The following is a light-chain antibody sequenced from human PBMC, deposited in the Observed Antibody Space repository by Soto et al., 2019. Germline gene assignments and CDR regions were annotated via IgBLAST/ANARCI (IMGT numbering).Light chain of an antibody. V-gene: IGKV2-30*01. CDR1: QSLVYSDGNTY. CDR3: MQGTHPFT. J-gene: IGKJ3*01. Sequence: DAVMTQSPLSLPVTLGQPASISCRSSQSLVYSDGNTYLNWFQQRPGQSQRRLIYKVSNRDSGVPDRFSGSGSGTDFTLKISRVEAEDVGVYYCMQGTHPFTFGPGTKVDIK. CDR2: KVS.